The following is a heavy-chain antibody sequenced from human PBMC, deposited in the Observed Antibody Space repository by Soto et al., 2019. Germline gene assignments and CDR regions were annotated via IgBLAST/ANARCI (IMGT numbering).Heavy chain of an antibody. CDR2: IYYSGST. V-gene: IGHV4-59*01. Sequence: SETLSLTCTVSGVSISSYYWSWIRQPPGKGLEWIGYIYYSGSTNYNPSLKSRVTISVDTSKNQFSLKLSSVTAADTAVYYCARDRTDVYYYGSGSSNWFDPWGQGTLVTVSS. CDR3: ARDRTDVYYYGSGSSNWFDP. D-gene: IGHD3-10*01. CDR1: GVSISSYY. J-gene: IGHJ5*02.